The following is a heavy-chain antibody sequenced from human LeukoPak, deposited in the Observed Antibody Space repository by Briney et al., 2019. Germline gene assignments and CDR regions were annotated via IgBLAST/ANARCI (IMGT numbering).Heavy chain of an antibody. Sequence: SQTLSLTXTVSGGSISSGSYYWSWIWQPAGKGLEWIGRIYTSGSTNYNPSLKSRVTISVDTSKNQFSLKLSSVTAADTAVYYCARDPRGGAFDIWGQGTMVTVSS. CDR2: IYTSGST. J-gene: IGHJ3*02. V-gene: IGHV4-61*02. CDR1: GGSISSGSYY. CDR3: ARDPRGGAFDI.